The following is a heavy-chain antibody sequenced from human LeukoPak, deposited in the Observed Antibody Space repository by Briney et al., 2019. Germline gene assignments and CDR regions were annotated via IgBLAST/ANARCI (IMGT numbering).Heavy chain of an antibody. CDR3: ARGTYSNYLF. D-gene: IGHD4-11*01. V-gene: IGHV4-59*01. CDR2: IYYSGGT. J-gene: IGHJ4*02. Sequence: SETLSLTCTVSGGSISSYYWSWIRQPPGKGLEWIGYIYYSGGTNYNPSLKSRVTISVDTSKNQFSLKLSSVTAADTAVYYCARGTYSNYLFWGRGTLVTVSS. CDR1: GGSISSYY.